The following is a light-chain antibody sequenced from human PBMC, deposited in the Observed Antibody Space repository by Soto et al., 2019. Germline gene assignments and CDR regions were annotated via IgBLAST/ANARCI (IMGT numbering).Light chain of an antibody. CDR3: QQFSSYPLT. Sequence: EILMTQSPATLSLSPGELATLSFMASQSLSSSLAWYQQKPGQAPRLLIYGASTRATGIPARFSGGGSGTDFTLTISRLEPEDFAVYYCQQFSSYPLTFGGGTKVDI. V-gene: IGKV3D-15*01. CDR2: GAS. CDR1: QSLSSS. J-gene: IGKJ4*01.